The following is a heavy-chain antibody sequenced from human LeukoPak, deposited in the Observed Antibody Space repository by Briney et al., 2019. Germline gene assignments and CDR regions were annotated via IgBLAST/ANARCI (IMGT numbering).Heavy chain of an antibody. V-gene: IGHV1-24*01. J-gene: IGHJ4*02. CDR1: GYTLTELS. D-gene: IGHD2-21*02. CDR2: FDPEDGET. CDR3: ARGGDWYVFDY. Sequence: ASVKVSCKVSGYTLTELSMHWVRQAPGKGLEWMGGFDPEDGETIYAQKLQGRVTITADESTSTAYMELRSLRSDDTAVYYCARGGDWYVFDYWGQGTLVTVSS.